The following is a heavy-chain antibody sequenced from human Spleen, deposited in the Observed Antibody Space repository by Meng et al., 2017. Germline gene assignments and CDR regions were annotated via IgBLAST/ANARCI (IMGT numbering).Heavy chain of an antibody. Sequence: VEVVQSGAEVMKPGASVKVSRKHLGEACPAYYTNCVRQAPGQGLEWMGRINPNSGGTDYGQKFQGRVTMTRDTSISTAYMELSRLISDDTAVYYCARDEDISAAGKLFGDYWGQGTLVTVSS. J-gene: IGHJ4*02. CDR1: GEACPAYY. V-gene: IGHV1-2*06. CDR2: INPNSGGT. CDR3: ARDEDISAAGKLFGDY. D-gene: IGHD6-25*01.